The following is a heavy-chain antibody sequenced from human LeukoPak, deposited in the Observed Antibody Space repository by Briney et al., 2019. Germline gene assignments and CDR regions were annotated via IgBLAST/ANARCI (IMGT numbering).Heavy chain of an antibody. CDR2: ISSSGSTI. CDR3: ARGGDDYGDYGAGFDY. V-gene: IGHV3-48*03. CDR1: GFTFSSYE. J-gene: IGHJ4*02. Sequence: PGGSLRLSCAASGFTFSSYEMNWVRQAPGKGLEWVSYISSSGSTIYYADSVKGRFTISRDNAKNSLYLQMNSLRAEDTAVYYRARGGDDYGDYGAGFDYWGQGTLVTVSS. D-gene: IGHD4-17*01.